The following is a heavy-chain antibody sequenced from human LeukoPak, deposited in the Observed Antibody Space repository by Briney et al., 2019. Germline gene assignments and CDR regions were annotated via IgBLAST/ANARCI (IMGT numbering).Heavy chain of an antibody. Sequence: PSETLSLTCTVSGGSISSYYWSWIRQPPGKGLEWIGYIYYSGSTNYNPSLKSRVTISVDTSKNQFSLKLSSVTAADTAVYYCARQNYCGSGSYPHDAFDIWGQGTMVTVSS. CDR3: ARQNYCGSGSYPHDAFDI. CDR2: IYYSGST. V-gene: IGHV4-59*08. D-gene: IGHD3-10*01. CDR1: GGSISSYY. J-gene: IGHJ3*02.